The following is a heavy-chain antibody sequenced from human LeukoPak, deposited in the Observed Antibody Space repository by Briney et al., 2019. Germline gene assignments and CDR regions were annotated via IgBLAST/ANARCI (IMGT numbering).Heavy chain of an antibody. CDR1: GFIFSSYG. V-gene: IGHV3-30*18. J-gene: IGHJ5*01. D-gene: IGHD6-13*01. Sequence: GSLRLSCAAPGFIFSSYGMHWVRQAPGKGLEWVAVTSYDGYNKYYADSVKGRFTISRDNSKNTLSLQMDSLKPEDTAIYHCAKDLRRLSSSWYSGTGFDSWGQGTLVTVSS. CDR3: AKDLRRLSSSWYSGTGFDS. CDR2: TSYDGYNK.